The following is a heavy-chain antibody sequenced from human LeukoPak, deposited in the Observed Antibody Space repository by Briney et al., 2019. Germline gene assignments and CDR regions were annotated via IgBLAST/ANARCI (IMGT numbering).Heavy chain of an antibody. CDR3: AIIHGDYGYWYFDL. CDR2: IYTSGST. J-gene: IGHJ2*01. D-gene: IGHD4-17*01. Sequence: SETLSLTCTVSGGSISSGSYYWSWIRQPAGKGLEWIGRIYTSGSTNYNPSLKSRVTISVDTSKNQFSLKLSSVTAADTAVYYCAIIHGDYGYWYFDLWGRGALVTVSS. CDR1: GGSISSGSYY. V-gene: IGHV4-61*02.